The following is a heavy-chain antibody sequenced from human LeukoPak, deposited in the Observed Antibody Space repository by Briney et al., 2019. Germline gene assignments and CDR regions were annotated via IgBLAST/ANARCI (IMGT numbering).Heavy chain of an antibody. CDR2: ISSSSSYT. D-gene: IGHD3-10*01. CDR3: ARTSGSLYYYGSGSYYGY. CDR1: GFTFSDYY. V-gene: IGHV3-11*06. J-gene: IGHJ4*02. Sequence: GGSQRLSCAASGFTFSDYYMSWIRQAPGKGLEWVSYISSSSSYTNYADSVKGRFTISRDNAKNSLYLQMNSLRAEDTAVYYCARTSGSLYYYGSGSYYGYWGQGTLVTVSS.